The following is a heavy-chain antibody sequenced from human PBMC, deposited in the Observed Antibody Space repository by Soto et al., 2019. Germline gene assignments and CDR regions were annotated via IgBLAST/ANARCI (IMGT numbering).Heavy chain of an antibody. CDR3: AKASLLYYYGSSDY. J-gene: IGHJ4*02. V-gene: IGHV3-30*18. D-gene: IGHD3-10*01. Sequence: LRLSCAASGFTFSSYGMHWVRQAPGKGLEWVAVISYDGSNKYYADSVKGRFTISRDNSKNTLYLQMNSLRAEDTAVYYCAKASLLYYYGSSDYWGQGTLVTVSS. CDR2: ISYDGSNK. CDR1: GFTFSSYG.